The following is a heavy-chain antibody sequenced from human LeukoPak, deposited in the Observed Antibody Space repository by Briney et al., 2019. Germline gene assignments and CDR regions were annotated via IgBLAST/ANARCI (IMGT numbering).Heavy chain of an antibody. CDR3: ATMFGESSDFDH. D-gene: IGHD3-10*02. J-gene: IGHJ4*02. CDR1: GGSISAYY. CDR2: LHSSWET. Sequence: PSETLSLTCVVSGGSISAYYWNWIRQPAGKGLEWIGRLHSSWETTSNPSLMSRATMSLDTSRNHFSLNLTSVTAADTAIYYCATMFGESSDFDHWGQGTLVTVSS. V-gene: IGHV4-4*07.